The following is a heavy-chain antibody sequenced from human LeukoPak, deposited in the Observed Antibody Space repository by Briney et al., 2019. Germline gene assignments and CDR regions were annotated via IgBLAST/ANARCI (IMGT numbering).Heavy chain of an antibody. CDR2: IYTSGST. CDR3: ARDQTGYYDSSGLDY. D-gene: IGHD3-22*01. J-gene: IGHJ4*02. Sequence: SETLSLTCTVSGGSISSDYWSWIQQPAGKGLEWIGRIYTSGSTNYNPSLKSRVTMSVDTSKNQFSLKLSSVTAADTAVYYCARDQTGYYDSSGLDYWGQGTLVTVSS. V-gene: IGHV4-4*07. CDR1: GGSISSDY.